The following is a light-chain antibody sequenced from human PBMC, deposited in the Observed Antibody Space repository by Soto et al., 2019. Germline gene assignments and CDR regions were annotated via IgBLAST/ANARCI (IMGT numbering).Light chain of an antibody. CDR3: SSYTSSTRVI. CDR2: EVS. CDR1: SGDVGGYNF. J-gene: IGLJ2*01. V-gene: IGLV2-14*01. Sequence: QSVLTQPASVSGSPGQSITIPCTGTSGDVGGYNFVSWYQQHPGKAPKLMIYEVSNRPSGVSNRFSGSKSGNTASLTISGLQAEDEADYYCSSYTSSTRVIFGGGTQLTVL.